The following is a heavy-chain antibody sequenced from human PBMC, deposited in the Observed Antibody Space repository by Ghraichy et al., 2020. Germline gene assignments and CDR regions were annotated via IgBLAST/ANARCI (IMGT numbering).Heavy chain of an antibody. CDR3: ARGPPDGSSGYYYPLYYYYGMDV. J-gene: IGHJ6*02. CDR1: GGSFSGYY. CDR2: INHSGST. D-gene: IGHD3-22*01. V-gene: IGHV4-34*01. Sequence: SATLSLTCAVYGGSFSGYYWSWIRQPPGKGLEWIGEINHSGSTNYNPSLKSRVTISVDTSKNQFSLKLSSVTAADTAVYYCARGPPDGSSGYYYPLYYYYGMDVWGQETTVTVSS.